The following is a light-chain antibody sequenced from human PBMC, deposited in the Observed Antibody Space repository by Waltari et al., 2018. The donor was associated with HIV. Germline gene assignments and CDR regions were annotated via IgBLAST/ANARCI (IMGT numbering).Light chain of an antibody. CDR1: SSDVGVFKY. J-gene: IGLJ1*01. CDR2: VPL. V-gene: IGLV2-8*01. CDR3: SSYAGSSMSYA. Sequence: QSALTQPPLASGSPGQSVPISCTGASSDVGVFKYRPSYQQHPGKVPKPYIYVPLKRPSGVPDRFSGSKSGNTASLTVSGLQAEDEAHYYCSSYAGSSMSYAFGTGTKVTVL.